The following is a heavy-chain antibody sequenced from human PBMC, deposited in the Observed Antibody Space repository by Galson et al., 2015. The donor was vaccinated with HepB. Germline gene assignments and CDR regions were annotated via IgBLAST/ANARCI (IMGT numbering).Heavy chain of an antibody. V-gene: IGHV3-30*18. CDR2: ISYDGSNK. J-gene: IGHJ4*02. D-gene: IGHD6-19*01. CDR1: GFTFSSYG. Sequence: SLRLSCAASGFTFSSYGMHWVRQAPGKGLEWVAVISYDGSNKYYADSVKGRFTISRDNSKNTLYLQMNSLRAEDTAVYYCAKEKRAVAGGFDYWGQGTLVTVSS. CDR3: AKEKRAVAGGFDY.